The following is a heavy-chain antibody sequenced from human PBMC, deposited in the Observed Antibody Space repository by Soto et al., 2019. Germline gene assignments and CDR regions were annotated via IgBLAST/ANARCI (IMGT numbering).Heavy chain of an antibody. CDR2: IYFSGRA. Sequence: QVHLQESGPGLVKPSQTLSLTCTVSGGSIFSGGYYWSWIRQPPGKGPEWIACIYFSGRAYYSPSPQSRVTISGDTSKNQFYLKLDSVDAADTAVYYCARDLGGHTSKTWADAFDIWGQGTMVTVSS. CDR3: ARDLGGHTSKTWADAFDI. V-gene: IGHV4-30-4*01. CDR1: GGSIFSGGYY. D-gene: IGHD3-16*01. J-gene: IGHJ3*02.